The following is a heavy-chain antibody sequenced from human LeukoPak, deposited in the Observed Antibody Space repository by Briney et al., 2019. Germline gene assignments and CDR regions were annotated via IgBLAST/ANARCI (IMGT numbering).Heavy chain of an antibody. CDR1: GGTFSSYA. CDR2: IIPIFGTA. V-gene: IGHV1-69*05. CDR3: VRDKYSQTAAADNY. Sequence: GASVKVSCKASGGTFSSYAISWVRQAPGQGLEWMGRIIPIFGTANYAQKFQGRVTITTDESTSTAYMELSSLRSEDTAVYYCVRDKYSQTAAADNYWGQGTLVTVSS. J-gene: IGHJ4*02. D-gene: IGHD6-13*01.